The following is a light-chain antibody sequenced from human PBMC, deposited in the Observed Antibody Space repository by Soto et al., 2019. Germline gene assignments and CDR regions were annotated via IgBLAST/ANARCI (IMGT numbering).Light chain of an antibody. V-gene: IGKV2-28*01. CDR2: LGS. CDR3: MQALQSPWT. Sequence: DIVMTQSPLSLPVTPGEPASSSCRSSQSLLHSDGYYYLDWYLQKPGQSPQLLIYLGSNRASGGPDRFSGSGSGTDFTLKISRVEAEDVGVYYCMQALQSPWTFGQGTKVEIK. J-gene: IGKJ1*01. CDR1: QSLLHSDGYYY.